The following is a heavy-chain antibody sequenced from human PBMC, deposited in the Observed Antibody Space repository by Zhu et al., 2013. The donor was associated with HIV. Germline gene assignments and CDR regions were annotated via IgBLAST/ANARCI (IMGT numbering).Heavy chain of an antibody. V-gene: IGHV3-64*02. J-gene: IGHJ6*02. D-gene: IGHD3-10*01. CDR2: ISGNGGST. CDR1: GFTFSSFA. Sequence: EVQLVESGEGLVQPGGSLRLSCAASGFTFSSFAMHWVRQAPGKGLEYVSVISGNGGSTYYADSVKGRFTISRDNSKNTLYLQMGSLRPEDTAVYYCARDRGELAVRDSHYYGMDVWGQGTTVTVSS. CDR3: ARDRGELAVRDSHYYGMDV.